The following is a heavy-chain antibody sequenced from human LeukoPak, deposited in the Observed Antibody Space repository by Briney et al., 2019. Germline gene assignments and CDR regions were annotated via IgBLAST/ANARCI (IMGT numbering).Heavy chain of an antibody. CDR1: GYSFPSYW. J-gene: IGHJ5*02. CDR2: IAPSDSYT. V-gene: IGHV5-10-1*01. Sequence: GESLKISCKVSGYSFPSYWITWVRQVPGKGLEWMGRIAPSDSYTNYNPSFEGHVTMSVEKSITTDYLQWSSLKASDTAMYYCVRQPPGVYDTTQNWFDPWGQGTLVTVSS. D-gene: IGHD3-22*01. CDR3: VRQPPGVYDTTQNWFDP.